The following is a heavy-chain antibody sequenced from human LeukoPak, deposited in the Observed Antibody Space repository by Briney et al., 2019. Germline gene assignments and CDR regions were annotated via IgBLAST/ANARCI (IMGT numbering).Heavy chain of an antibody. CDR2: INHSGST. J-gene: IGHJ4*01. CDR3: ARESLAVAGSYLEY. Sequence: PSETLSLTCAVYGGSFSGYYWSWIRQPPGKGLEWIGEINHSGSTNYNPSLKSRVTISVDTSKNQFSLKLSSVTAADTAVYYCARESLAVAGSYLEYWGHGTLVTVSS. D-gene: IGHD6-19*01. V-gene: IGHV4-34*01. CDR1: GGSFSGYY.